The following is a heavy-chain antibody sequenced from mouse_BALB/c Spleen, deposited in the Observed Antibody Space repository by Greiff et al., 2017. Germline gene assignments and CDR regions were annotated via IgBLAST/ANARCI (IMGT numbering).Heavy chain of an antibody. J-gene: IGHJ3*01. CDR2: INPSTGYT. CDR1: GYTFTSYW. CDR3: ARGGGCNPLDY. V-gene: IGHV1-7*01. Sequence: VQLVESGAELAKPGASVKMSCKASGYTFTSYWMHWVKQRPGQGLEWIGYINPSTGYTEYNQKFKDKATLTADTSTSTSYMQLSSLTSEDSAVYYCARGGGCNPLDYWGQGTPVTVSA.